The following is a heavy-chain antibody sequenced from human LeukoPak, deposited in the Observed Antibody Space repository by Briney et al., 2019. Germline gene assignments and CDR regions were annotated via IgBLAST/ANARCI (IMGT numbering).Heavy chain of an antibody. J-gene: IGHJ4*02. CDR1: GGSISSNNW. D-gene: IGHD3-22*01. Sequence: PSGTLSLTCAVSGGSISSNNWWGWVRQPPGKGLEWIGEINHSGSTNYNPSLKSRVTISVDTSKNQFSLKLGSVTAADTAVYYCARARYYYDSSGPILSWGQGTLVTVSS. CDR2: INHSGST. CDR3: ARARYYYDSSGPILS. V-gene: IGHV4-4*02.